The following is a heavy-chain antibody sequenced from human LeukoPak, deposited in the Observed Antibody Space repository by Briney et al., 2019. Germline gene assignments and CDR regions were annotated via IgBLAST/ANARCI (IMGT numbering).Heavy chain of an antibody. CDR1: GFIFSRYS. Sequence: GGSLRLSCAASGFIFSRYSMNWVRQAPGKGLEWVSYISGSGDAIYYSDSVRGRFTISRDNAKDSLYLQMNSLRAEDTAVYYCARGGSGNWNAPFDYWGQGTLVTVSS. D-gene: IGHD1-1*01. V-gene: IGHV3-48*01. J-gene: IGHJ4*02. CDR2: ISGSGDAI. CDR3: ARGGSGNWNAPFDY.